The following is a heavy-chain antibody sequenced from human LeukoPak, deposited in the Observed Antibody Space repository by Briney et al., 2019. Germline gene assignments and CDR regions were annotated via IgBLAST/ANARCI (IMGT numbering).Heavy chain of an antibody. V-gene: IGHV3-15*01. CDR1: GFTFSKAW. D-gene: IGHD5-24*01. CDR2: IKSKTDGGTT. CDR3: GRGGSYRAFDI. J-gene: IGHJ3*02. Sequence: PGGSLRLSCAASGFTFSKAWMSWVRQAPGKGLEWVGRIKSKTDGGTTDYAAPVKGRFTISRDDSRNSLYLQMNSLKTEDTAVYYCGRGGSYRAFDIWGQGTMVTVSS.